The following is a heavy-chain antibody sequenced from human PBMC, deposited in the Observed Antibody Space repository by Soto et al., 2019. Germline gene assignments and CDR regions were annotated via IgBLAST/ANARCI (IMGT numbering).Heavy chain of an antibody. D-gene: IGHD6-13*01. Sequence: QVTLKESGPVLVKPTETLTLRCTVSGLSITDSEMGVSWIRQPPGQPLEWLAHIDSSGEKSYRTFLKSRLAIFKDTSKSQIVLTMTNMDPADTATYYCARRQLAVAVSPWFDPWGQGIPVPVSS. CDR1: GLSITDSEMG. CDR3: ARRQLAVAVSPWFDP. J-gene: IGHJ5*02. V-gene: IGHV2-26*01. CDR2: IDSSGEK.